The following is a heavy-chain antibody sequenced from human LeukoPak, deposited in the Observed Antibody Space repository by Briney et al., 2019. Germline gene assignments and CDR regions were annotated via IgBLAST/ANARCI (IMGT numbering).Heavy chain of an antibody. J-gene: IGHJ4*02. V-gene: IGHV3-53*01. D-gene: IGHD5-24*01. CDR2: ISSGGST. Sequence: PGGSLRLSCAASGFTVRINHMSWVRQAPGKGLEWVSVISSGGSTYYADSVKGRFTISRDNPKNTLHLEMNSLRAEDTAIYYCTKGMATIRRHIDSGGQGTLVTVSS. CDR1: GFTVRINH. CDR3: TKGMATIRRHIDS.